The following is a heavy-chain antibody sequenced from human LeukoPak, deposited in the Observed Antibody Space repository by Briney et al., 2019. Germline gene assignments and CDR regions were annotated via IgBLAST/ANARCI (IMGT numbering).Heavy chain of an antibody. CDR2: IGGSNEST. CDR1: GFIFNTNG. V-gene: IGHV3-23*01. Sequence: AGSLRLSCAIAGFIFNTNGMNWDRQSPGKGLEWLATIGGSNESTYYEGCVKGRFAISRDNSKNTVFLHMNSLRVEDAAVYYCARGVYWSLDYWGQGTPVTVSS. CDR3: ARGVYWSLDY. D-gene: IGHD1-1*01. J-gene: IGHJ4*02.